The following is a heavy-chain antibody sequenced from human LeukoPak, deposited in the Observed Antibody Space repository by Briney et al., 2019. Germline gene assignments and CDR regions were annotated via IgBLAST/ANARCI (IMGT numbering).Heavy chain of an antibody. CDR3: ARASYCSGGSCYSDY. CDR2: IIPILGIA. CDR1: GGTFSSYA. V-gene: IGHV1-69*04. Sequence: SVKVSCKASGGTFSSYAISWVRQAPGQGLEWMGRIIPILGIANYAQMFQGRVTITADKSTSTAYMELSSLRSEDTAVYYCARASYCSGGSCYSDYWGQGTLVTVSS. J-gene: IGHJ4*02. D-gene: IGHD2-15*01.